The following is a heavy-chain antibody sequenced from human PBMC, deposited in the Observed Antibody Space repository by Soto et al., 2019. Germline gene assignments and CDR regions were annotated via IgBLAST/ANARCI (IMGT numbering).Heavy chain of an antibody. J-gene: IGHJ6*02. V-gene: IGHV3-30*18. Sequence: QVQLVESGGGVVQPGRSLRLSCAASGFTFSSYGMHWVRQAPGKGLEWVAVISYDGSNKYYADSVKGRFTISRDNSKNTLYLQMNSLRAEDTAVYYCAKDGLRGVRGVMTFYDGMAAGGQGTAVTVTS. CDR2: ISYDGSNK. CDR3: AKDGLRGVRGVMTFYDGMAA. D-gene: IGHD3-10*01. CDR1: GFTFSSYG.